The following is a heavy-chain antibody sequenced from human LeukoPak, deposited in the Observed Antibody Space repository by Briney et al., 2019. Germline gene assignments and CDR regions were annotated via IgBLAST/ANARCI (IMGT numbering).Heavy chain of an antibody. CDR2: IYYSGST. CDR3: ARDKGSGGFDY. D-gene: IGHD2-15*01. V-gene: IGHV4-31*03. Sequence: SQTLSLTCTVSGGPISSGVYYWSWIRQHPGKGLEWIGYIYYSGSTNYNPSLKSRVTISVDTSKNQFSLKLSSVTAADTAVYYCARDKGSGGFDYWGQGTLVTVSS. CDR1: GGPISSGVYY. J-gene: IGHJ4*02.